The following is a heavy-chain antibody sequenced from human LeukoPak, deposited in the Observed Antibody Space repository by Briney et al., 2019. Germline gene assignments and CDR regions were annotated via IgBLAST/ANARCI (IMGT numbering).Heavy chain of an antibody. Sequence: PSEALSLTCAVYGGSFSGYYWSWIRQPPGKGLEWIGYIYDSGSTNYNPSLKSRVTISVDTSKNQFSLKLSSVTAADTAVYYCARDRTKYYDFLTRNYHYYYGMDVWGQGTTVTVSS. CDR3: ARDRTKYYDFLTRNYHYYYGMDV. CDR1: GGSFSGYY. J-gene: IGHJ6*02. CDR2: IYDSGST. D-gene: IGHD3-3*01. V-gene: IGHV4-34*11.